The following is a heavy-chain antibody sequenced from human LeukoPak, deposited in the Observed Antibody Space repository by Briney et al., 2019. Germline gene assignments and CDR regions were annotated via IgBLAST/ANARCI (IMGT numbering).Heavy chain of an antibody. CDR2: IKQDGSEK. CDR3: AKGLITMVRGAPDY. J-gene: IGHJ4*02. D-gene: IGHD3-10*01. CDR1: GFTFSSYW. V-gene: IGHV3-7*03. Sequence: PGGSLRLSCAASGFTFSSYWMSWVRQAPGKGLEWVANIKQDGSEKYYVDSVKGRFTISRDNAKNSLYLQMNSLRAEDTALYYCAKGLITMVRGAPDYWGQGTLVTVSS.